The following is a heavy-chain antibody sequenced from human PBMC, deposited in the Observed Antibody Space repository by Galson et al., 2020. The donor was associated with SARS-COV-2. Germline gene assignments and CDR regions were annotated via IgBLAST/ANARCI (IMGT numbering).Heavy chain of an antibody. CDR1: GYTFTSYF. V-gene: IGHV1-46*01. Sequence: ASVKVSCKASGYTFTSYFMHWVRQAPGQGLEWMGIISPSDGSTSYAQKFQGRLTMTRDTSTSTVYMELSSLTSEDTAVFYCARSTGGGGNFDYWGQGTLVTVSS. D-gene: IGHD3-16*01. J-gene: IGHJ4*02. CDR3: ARSTGGGGNFDY. CDR2: ISPSDGST.